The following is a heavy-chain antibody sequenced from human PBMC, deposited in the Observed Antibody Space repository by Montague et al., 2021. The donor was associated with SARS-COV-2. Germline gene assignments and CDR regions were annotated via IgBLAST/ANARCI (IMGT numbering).Heavy chain of an antibody. V-gene: IGHV4-61*01. CDR1: GASVASGNFY. D-gene: IGHD6-6*01. Sequence: SETLSLTSTASGASVASGNFYWSWIRQPPGKGLEWIGYIYYTGHTNYXPSLESRVTMPVDPSKNQFSLTLTSVTAADTAVYYCARSRANVPSRPGFDYWGQGALVTVSS. CDR3: ARSRANVPSRPGFDY. J-gene: IGHJ4*02. CDR2: IYYTGHT.